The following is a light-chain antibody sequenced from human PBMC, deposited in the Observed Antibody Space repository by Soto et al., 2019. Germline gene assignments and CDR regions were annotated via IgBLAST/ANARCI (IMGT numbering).Light chain of an antibody. CDR1: SSDVGAYNY. Sequence: QSVLTQPPSASGSPGQSVTISCTGTSSDVGAYNYVSWYQQYPGKVPRLMIYEVNKRPSGVPDRFSGSKSGNTASLTVSGLQAEDEADYYCTSYAGGYNVFGTGTKVTVL. CDR2: EVN. CDR3: TSYAGGYNV. V-gene: IGLV2-8*01. J-gene: IGLJ1*01.